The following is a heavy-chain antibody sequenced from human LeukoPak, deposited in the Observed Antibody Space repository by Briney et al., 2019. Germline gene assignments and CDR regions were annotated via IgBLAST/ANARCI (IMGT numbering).Heavy chain of an antibody. CDR1: GGSISSSSYY. Sequence: SETLSLTCTVSGGSISSSSYYWGWIRQPPGKGLEWIGSIYYSGSTYYNPSLKSRVTISVDTSKNQFSLKLSSVTAADTAVYYCASTVTPKAHDAFDIWGQGTMVTVSS. J-gene: IGHJ3*02. CDR2: IYYSGST. CDR3: ASTVTPKAHDAFDI. D-gene: IGHD4-17*01. V-gene: IGHV4-39*01.